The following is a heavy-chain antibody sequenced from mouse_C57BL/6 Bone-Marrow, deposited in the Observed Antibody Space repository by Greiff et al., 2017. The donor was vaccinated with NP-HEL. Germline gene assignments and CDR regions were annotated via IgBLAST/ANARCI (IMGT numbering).Heavy chain of an antibody. D-gene: IGHD2-2*01. Sequence: EVMLVESGEGLVKPGGSLKLSCAASGFTFSSYAMSWVRQTPEKRLEWVAYISSGGDYIYYAETVKGRFPISRDNARNTLYLQMSSLTSEDTAMYYCTSPLPWLPSYYYAMDYWGQGTSVTVSS. J-gene: IGHJ4*01. V-gene: IGHV5-9-1*02. CDR2: ISSGGDYI. CDR3: TSPLPWLPSYYYAMDY. CDR1: GFTFSSYA.